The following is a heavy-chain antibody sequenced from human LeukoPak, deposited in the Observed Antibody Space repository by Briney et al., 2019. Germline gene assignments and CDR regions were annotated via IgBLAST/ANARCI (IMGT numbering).Heavy chain of an antibody. Sequence: PGGSLRLSCAASGFTFSSYAMHWVRQAPGKGLEWVAVISYDGSNKYYADSVKGRFTISRDNSKNTLYLQMNSLRAEDTAVYYCAKGGSIAAAGTYYYGMDVWGQGTTVTVSS. J-gene: IGHJ6*02. CDR2: ISYDGSNK. D-gene: IGHD6-13*01. CDR1: GFTFSSYA. V-gene: IGHV3-30*07. CDR3: AKGGSIAAAGTYYYGMDV.